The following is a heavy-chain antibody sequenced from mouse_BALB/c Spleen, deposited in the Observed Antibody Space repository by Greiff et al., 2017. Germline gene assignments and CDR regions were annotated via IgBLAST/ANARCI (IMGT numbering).Heavy chain of an antibody. CDR2: ISSGSSTI. J-gene: IGHJ4*01. CDR3: ARNYGNYAMDY. Sequence: EVQLVESGGGLVQPGGSRKLSCAASGFTFSSFGMHWVRQAPEKGLEWVAYISSGSSTIYYADTVKGRFTISRDNPKNTLFLQMSSLRSEDTAMYYCARNYGNYAMDYWGQGTSVTVSS. D-gene: IGHD2-1*01. V-gene: IGHV5-17*02. CDR1: GFTFSSFG.